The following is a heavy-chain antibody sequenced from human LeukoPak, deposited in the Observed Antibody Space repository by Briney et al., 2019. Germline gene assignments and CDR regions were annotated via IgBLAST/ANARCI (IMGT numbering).Heavy chain of an antibody. V-gene: IGHV4-34*01. J-gene: IGHJ6*03. CDR2: INHRGTT. Sequence: KSSESLSLTCAVSGGSFSGFYWSWLRQSPGTGLEWIGEINHRGTTNYNPSFKSRVTMSADMSKNEFSLKMNSLTAADTAVYYCAGGGYYMDVWGKGTTVTISS. CDR3: AGGGYYMDV. CDR1: GGSFSGFY.